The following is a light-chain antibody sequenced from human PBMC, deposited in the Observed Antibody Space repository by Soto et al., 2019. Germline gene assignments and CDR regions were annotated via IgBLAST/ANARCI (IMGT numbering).Light chain of an antibody. Sequence: DIQMTQSPSTLAASVGDTVTMTCRSSSKWLAWYQKKPGKAPKLLIYDVSNLERGVPPRLSGSTSGAESTLTITGLQPDDLGTYYCQHTTDFTFGQGTKVEIK. CDR2: DVS. V-gene: IGKV1-5*01. J-gene: IGKJ2*01. CDR1: SSSKW. CDR3: QHTTDFT.